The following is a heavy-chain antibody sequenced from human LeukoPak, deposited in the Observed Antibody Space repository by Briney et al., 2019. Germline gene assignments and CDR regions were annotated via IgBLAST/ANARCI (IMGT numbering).Heavy chain of an antibody. CDR1: GFTFSSYS. Sequence: PGGSLRLSCAASGFTFSSYSMNWVRQAPGKGLEWVAVISYDGSNKYYADSVKGRFTISRDNSKNTLYLQMNSLRAEDTAVYYCAKKIAVAGYNWFDPWGQGTLVTVSS. CDR3: AKKIAVAGYNWFDP. CDR2: ISYDGSNK. J-gene: IGHJ5*02. V-gene: IGHV3-30*18. D-gene: IGHD6-19*01.